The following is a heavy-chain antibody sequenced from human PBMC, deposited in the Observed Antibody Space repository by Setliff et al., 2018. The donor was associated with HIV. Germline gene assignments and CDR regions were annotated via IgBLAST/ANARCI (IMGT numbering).Heavy chain of an antibody. CDR3: ARAPNWGSPHYSDF. CDR1: GFIFSTYG. Sequence: PGGSLRLSCAASGFIFSTYGMHWVRQAPGKGLEWVAFIRYDGSSKYYADSVKGRFTISRDSSTDTVYVQMNSLRVEDTAVYYCARAPNWGSPHYSDFWGQGTLVTVSS. D-gene: IGHD7-27*01. CDR2: IRYDGSSK. J-gene: IGHJ4*02. V-gene: IGHV3-30*02.